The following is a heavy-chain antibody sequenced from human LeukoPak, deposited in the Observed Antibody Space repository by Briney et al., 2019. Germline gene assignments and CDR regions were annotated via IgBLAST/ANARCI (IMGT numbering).Heavy chain of an antibody. CDR3: ARDVHGDYGSGWFDP. Sequence: SVKVSCKTSGGTFNNSAISWVRQAPGQGLEWLGGIMPLFGTAGYAQRFQGRVTITKDESTRTVYLELTSLTSDDTAVYYCARDVHGDYGSGWFDPWGQGTLVSVSS. D-gene: IGHD4-17*01. CDR2: IMPLFGTA. V-gene: IGHV1-69*05. J-gene: IGHJ5*02. CDR1: GGTFNNSA.